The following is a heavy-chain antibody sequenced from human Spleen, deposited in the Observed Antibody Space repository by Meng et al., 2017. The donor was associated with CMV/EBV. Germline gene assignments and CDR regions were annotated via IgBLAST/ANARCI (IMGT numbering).Heavy chain of an antibody. CDR3: AGSSSSSAYYYGMDV. Sequence: SETLSLTCAVSGGSISSSNWWSWVRQPPGKGLEWIGEIYHSGSTNYNTSLKSRVTISVDKSKNQFSLKLSSVTAADTAVYYCAGSSSSSAYYYGMDVWGQGTTVTVSS. D-gene: IGHD6-6*01. CDR1: GGSISSSNW. CDR2: IYHSGST. V-gene: IGHV4-4*02. J-gene: IGHJ6*02.